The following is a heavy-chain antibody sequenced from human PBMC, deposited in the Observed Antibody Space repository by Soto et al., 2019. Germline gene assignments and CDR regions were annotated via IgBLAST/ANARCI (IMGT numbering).Heavy chain of an antibody. J-gene: IGHJ4*02. D-gene: IGHD3-16*01. CDR2: ISRSGSTI. Sequence: QVQLVESGGGLVKPGGALRLSCAASGFTFSDYYMSWIRQAPGQGLEWVSYISRSGSTIYYADSVKGRFTITRDNAKNALNLQMNSLRAEDTAVYYYAGGRGGGLLPHTYWGQGTLVTVSS. CDR3: AGGRGGGLLPHTY. CDR1: GFTFSDYY. V-gene: IGHV3-11*01.